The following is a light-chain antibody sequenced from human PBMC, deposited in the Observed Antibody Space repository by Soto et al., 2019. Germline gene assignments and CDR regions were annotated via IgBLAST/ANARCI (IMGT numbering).Light chain of an antibody. CDR2: RNN. J-gene: IGLJ2*01. CDR3: AAWDASLSGRAV. CDR1: SSNIGSNY. V-gene: IGLV1-47*01. Sequence: QSVLTQPRSASGTPGQRVTISCSGSSSNIGSNYVYWYQQLPETAPKLLIYRNNQRPSGVPDRFSGSKSGTSASLAISGLRSEDEADYYCAAWDASLSGRAVFGGGTKLTVL.